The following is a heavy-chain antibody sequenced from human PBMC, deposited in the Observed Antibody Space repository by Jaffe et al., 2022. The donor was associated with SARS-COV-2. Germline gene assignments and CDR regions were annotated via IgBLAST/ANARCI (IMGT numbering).Heavy chain of an antibody. D-gene: IGHD2-2*01. Sequence: EVQLVESGGGLVKPGGSLRLSCAASGFTFSNAWMSWVRQAPGKGLEWVGRIKSKTDGGTTDYAAPVKGRFTISRDDSKNTLYLQMNSLKTEDTAVYYCTTGIVVVPAAMGGVGGDYWGQGTLVTVSS. CDR1: GFTFSNAW. J-gene: IGHJ4*02. CDR2: IKSKTDGGTT. V-gene: IGHV3-15*01. CDR3: TTGIVVVPAAMGGVGGDY.